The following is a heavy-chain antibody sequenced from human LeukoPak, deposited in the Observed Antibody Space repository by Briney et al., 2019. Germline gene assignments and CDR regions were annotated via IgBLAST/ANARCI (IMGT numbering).Heavy chain of an antibody. CDR1: GFTFSSYG. J-gene: IGHJ4*02. V-gene: IGHV3-30*02. D-gene: IGHD1-26*01. CDR2: IRYDGSNK. Sequence: PGGSLRLSCAASGFTFSSYGMHWVRQAPGKGLEWVAFIRYDGSNKYYADSVEGRFTISRDNSKNTLYLQMNSLRAEDTAVYYCAKDLSGSGSYYHYWGQGTLVTVSS. CDR3: AKDLSGSGSYYHY.